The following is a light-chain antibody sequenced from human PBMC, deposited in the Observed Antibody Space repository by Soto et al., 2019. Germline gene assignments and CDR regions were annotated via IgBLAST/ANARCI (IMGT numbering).Light chain of an antibody. J-gene: IGLJ2*01. CDR2: EVS. CDR3: SSYAGSNNVV. V-gene: IGLV2-8*01. CDR1: SSDVGGYDY. Sequence: QSVLTQPPSASGSPGQSVTISCTGTSSDVGGYDYVSWYQQHPGKVPKLMIYEVSKRPSGVPDRFSGSKSGKTASLTVSGPQAEDEADYYCSSYAGSNNVVFGGGTKLTVL.